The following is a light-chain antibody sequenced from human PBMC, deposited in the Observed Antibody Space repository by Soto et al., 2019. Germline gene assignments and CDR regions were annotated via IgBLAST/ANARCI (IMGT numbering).Light chain of an antibody. V-gene: IGKV3-15*01. CDR3: QQYNDWPFT. CDR1: QSVSVN. J-gene: IGKJ3*01. Sequence: EIVMTQSPGTLSVSPGERATLSCRASQSVSVNLAWYQPKPGQAPRLLIYGVSTRATGIPARFSGSESGTEFTLTISSLQSEDFAVYYCQQYNDWPFTFGPGTKVDIK. CDR2: GVS.